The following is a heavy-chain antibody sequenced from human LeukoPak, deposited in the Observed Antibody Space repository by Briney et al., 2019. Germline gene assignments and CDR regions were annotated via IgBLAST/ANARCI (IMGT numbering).Heavy chain of an antibody. CDR2: ISYDGSNK. CDR1: GFTFSSYG. J-gene: IGHJ4*02. Sequence: PGGPLRLSCAASGFTFSSYGMHWVRQAPGKGLEWVAVISYDGSNKYYADSVKGRFTISRDNSKNTLYLQMNSLRAEDTAVYYCAKDLGYCSGGSCYRFDYWGQGTLVTVSS. V-gene: IGHV3-30*18. CDR3: AKDLGYCSGGSCYRFDY. D-gene: IGHD2-15*01.